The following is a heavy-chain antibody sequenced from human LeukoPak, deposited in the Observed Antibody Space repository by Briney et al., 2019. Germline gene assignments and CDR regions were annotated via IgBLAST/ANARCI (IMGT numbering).Heavy chain of an antibody. CDR3: ARGRRGTVVTPGGYYMDV. V-gene: IGHV4-34*01. Sequence: SETLSLTCAVYGGSFSGYYWSWIRQPPGKGLEWIGEINHSGSTNYNPSLKSRVTISVDTSKNQFSLKLSSVTAADTAAYYCARGRRGTVVTPGGYYMDVWGKGTTVTVSS. J-gene: IGHJ6*03. CDR1: GGSFSGYY. CDR2: INHSGST. D-gene: IGHD4-23*01.